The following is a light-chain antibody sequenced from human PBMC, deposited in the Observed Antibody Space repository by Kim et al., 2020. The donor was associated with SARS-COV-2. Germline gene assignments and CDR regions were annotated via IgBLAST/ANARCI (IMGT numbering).Light chain of an antibody. Sequence: SYELTQPPSVSVAPGKTARITCGGNNIGSKSVHWYQQKPGQAPVLVIYYDSDRPSGIPERFSGSNSGNTATLTISRVEAGDEDDYYCQVWDSSSDLSYVLGTGTKVTV. J-gene: IGLJ1*01. CDR3: QVWDSSSDLSYV. V-gene: IGLV3-21*04. CDR2: YDS. CDR1: NIGSKS.